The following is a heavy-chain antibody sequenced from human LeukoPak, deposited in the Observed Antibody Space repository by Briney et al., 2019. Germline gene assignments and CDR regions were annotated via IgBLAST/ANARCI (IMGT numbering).Heavy chain of an antibody. CDR3: ASRRRGYSYGSGTSNAFDI. CDR1: GGSFSGYY. Sequence: SETLSLTCAVYGGSFSGYYWSWIRQPPGKALEWIGEINHSGSTNYNPSLKSRVTISVDTSKNQFSLKLSSVTAADTAVYYCASRRRGYSYGSGTSNAFDIWGQGTMVTVSS. J-gene: IGHJ3*02. CDR2: INHSGST. V-gene: IGHV4-34*01. D-gene: IGHD5-18*01.